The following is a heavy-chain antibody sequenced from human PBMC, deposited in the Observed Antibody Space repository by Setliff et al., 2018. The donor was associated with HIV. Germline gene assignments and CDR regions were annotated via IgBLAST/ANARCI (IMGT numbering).Heavy chain of an antibody. CDR3: ARHDSGGYYSLDY. Sequence: SETLSLTCTVSDASITADTFYWNWLRQPPGKGPEWIGYIHNSGTTHYNPAFESRLIISLDTSKNQFSLKLSSVTAADTAVYYCARHDSGGYYSLDYWGQGTLVTVSS. J-gene: IGHJ4*02. V-gene: IGHV4-30-4*08. CDR2: IHNSGTT. CDR1: DASITADTFY. D-gene: IGHD3-22*01.